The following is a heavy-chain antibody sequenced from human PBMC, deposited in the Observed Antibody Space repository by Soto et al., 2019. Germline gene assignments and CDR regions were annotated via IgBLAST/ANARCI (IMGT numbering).Heavy chain of an antibody. V-gene: IGHV1-18*01. CDR3: ASVSPYCSSTSCLTGPRWYFDL. CDR1: GYTFTSYG. CDR2: ISAYNGNT. J-gene: IGHJ2*01. D-gene: IGHD2-2*01. Sequence: QVQLVQSGAEVKKPGASAKVSCKASGYTFTSYGISWVRQAPGQGLEWMGWISAYNGNTNYAQKLQGRVTMTTDTSTSTAYMELRSLRSDDTAVYYCASVSPYCSSTSCLTGPRWYFDLWGRGTLVTVSS.